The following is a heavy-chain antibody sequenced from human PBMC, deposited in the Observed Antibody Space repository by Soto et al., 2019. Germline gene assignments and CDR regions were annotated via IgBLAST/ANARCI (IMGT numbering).Heavy chain of an antibody. Sequence: QITLKESGPTLVKPTQTLTLTCTFSGFSLSTRGVGVGWIRQPPGKALEWLALIYWDDDKRYSPSLKSRLTITKDTSKNQVVLTMPNMDPVDTATYYCARSAEVVPTALKYYFDYWGQGTLVTVSS. CDR2: IYWDDDK. CDR3: ARSAEVVPTALKYYFDY. CDR1: GFSLSTRGVG. V-gene: IGHV2-5*02. J-gene: IGHJ4*02. D-gene: IGHD2-15*01.